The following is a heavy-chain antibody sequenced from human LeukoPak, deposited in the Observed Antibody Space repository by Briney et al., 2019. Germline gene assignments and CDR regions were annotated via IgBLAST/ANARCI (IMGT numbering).Heavy chain of an antibody. CDR3: ARDAGYYGSGSLDV. CDR1: GGSISSYY. CDR2: IYYSGST. D-gene: IGHD3-10*01. V-gene: IGHV4-59*01. Sequence: SETLSLTCTVSGGSISSYYWSWIRQPPGKGLEWIGYIYYSGSTNYNPSLKSRVTTSVDTSKNQFSLKLSSVTAADTAVYYCARDAGYYGSGSLDVWGKGTTVTVSS. J-gene: IGHJ6*04.